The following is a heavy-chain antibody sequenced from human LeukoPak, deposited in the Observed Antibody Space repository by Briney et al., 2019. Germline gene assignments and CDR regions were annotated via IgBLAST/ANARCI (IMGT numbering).Heavy chain of an antibody. CDR2: ISSSSSYI. J-gene: IGHJ4*02. V-gene: IGHV3-11*06. Sequence: GGSLRLSCAASGFTFSDYYMSWIRQAPGKGLEWVSYISSSSSYIYYADSVKGRFTISRDNAKNSLYLQMNSLRAEDTAVYYCARSEIQLWSFDYWGQGTLVTVSS. D-gene: IGHD5-18*01. CDR3: ARSEIQLWSFDY. CDR1: GFTFSDYY.